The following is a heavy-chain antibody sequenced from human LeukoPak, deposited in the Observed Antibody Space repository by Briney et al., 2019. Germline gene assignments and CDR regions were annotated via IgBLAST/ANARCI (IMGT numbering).Heavy chain of an antibody. J-gene: IGHJ4*02. CDR1: GFTVSSNS. CDR3: ARVRQLVKNSYYFDY. Sequence: AGGSLRLSCAASGFTVSSNSMSWVRQAPGKGLEWVSVIYSGGSTYYADSVKGRFTISRHNSKNTLYLQMNSLRAEDTAVYSCARVRQLVKNSYYFDYWGQGTLVTVSS. V-gene: IGHV3-53*04. CDR2: IYSGGST. D-gene: IGHD6-13*01.